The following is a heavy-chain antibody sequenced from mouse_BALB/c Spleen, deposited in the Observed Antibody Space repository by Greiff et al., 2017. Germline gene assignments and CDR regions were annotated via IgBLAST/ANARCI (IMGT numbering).Heavy chain of an antibody. CDR2: IWAGGST. Sequence: VKLVESGPGLVAPSQSLSITCTVSGFSLTSYGVHWVRQPPGKGLEWLGVIWAGGSTNYNSALMSRLSISKDNSKSQVFLKMNSLQTDDTAMYYCARDLDGYWYFDVWGAGTTVTVSS. CDR1: GFSLTSYG. J-gene: IGHJ1*01. V-gene: IGHV2-9*02. D-gene: IGHD2-3*01. CDR3: ARDLDGYWYFDV.